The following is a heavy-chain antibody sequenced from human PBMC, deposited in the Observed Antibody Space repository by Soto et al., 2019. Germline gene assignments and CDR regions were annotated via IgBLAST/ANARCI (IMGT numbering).Heavy chain of an antibody. D-gene: IGHD3-16*01. Sequence: PGGPLRLSCAASGFTFSSYGMHWVRQAQGKGLEWVAVISYDGSTKYYADSVKGRFTISRDNSKNTLYLQMNGLRAEDTAVYYCAKGHDYVLDVWGQGTTVTVSS. J-gene: IGHJ6*02. CDR3: AKGHDYVLDV. CDR1: GFTFSSYG. V-gene: IGHV3-30*18. CDR2: ISYDGSTK.